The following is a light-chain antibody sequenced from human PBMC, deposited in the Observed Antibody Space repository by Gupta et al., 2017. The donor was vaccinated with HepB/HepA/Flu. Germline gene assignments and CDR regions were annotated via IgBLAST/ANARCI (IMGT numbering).Light chain of an antibody. CDR1: QTISSY. CDR3: QQWYSAVT. Sequence: DIQMTQSPSSLSASVGDRVTITCRASQTISSYLHWYQQKPGKAPKLLIHAVSSLHTGVPSRFSGSGSGTDFTLTMSSLQPEDFATYYCQQWYSAVTFGPGTKLDIK. CDR2: AVS. J-gene: IGKJ3*01. V-gene: IGKV1-39*01.